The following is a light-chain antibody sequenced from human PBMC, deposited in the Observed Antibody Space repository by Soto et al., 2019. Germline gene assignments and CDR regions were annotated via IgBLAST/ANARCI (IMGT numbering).Light chain of an antibody. V-gene: IGLV2-14*03. J-gene: IGLJ1*01. CDR1: SSDVGGYNY. CDR3: SSYTSSSLHV. Sequence: QSALTQPASVSGSPGQSITISRTGTSSDVGGYNYVSWYQQHPGKAPKLMIYDVSNRPSGVSNHFSGSKSGNTASLTISGLQAEDEADYYCSSYTSSSLHVFGTGTKVTVL. CDR2: DVS.